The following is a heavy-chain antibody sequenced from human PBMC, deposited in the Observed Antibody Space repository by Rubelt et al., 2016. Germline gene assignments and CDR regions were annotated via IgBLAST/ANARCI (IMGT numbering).Heavy chain of an antibody. J-gene: IGHJ4*02. V-gene: IGHV3-30*18. D-gene: IGHD4-17*01. CDR1: GFTFSSYG. Sequence: GESGGGLVQPGRSLRLSCAASGFTFSSYGMHWVRQAPGKGLEWVAVISYDGSNKYYADSVKGRFTISRDNSKNTLYLQMNSLRAEDTAVYYCAKEGSYGDYPPIDYWGQGTLVTVSS. CDR2: ISYDGSNK. CDR3: AKEGSYGDYPPIDY.